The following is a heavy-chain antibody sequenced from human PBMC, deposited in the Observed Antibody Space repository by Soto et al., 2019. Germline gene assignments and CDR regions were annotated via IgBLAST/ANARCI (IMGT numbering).Heavy chain of an antibody. J-gene: IGHJ4*02. D-gene: IGHD3-3*01. CDR2: ISAYNGNT. CDR1: GYTFTSYG. Sequence: GASVKVSCKASGYTFTSYGISWVRQAPGQGLEWMGWISAYNGNTNYAQKLQGRVTMTTDTSTSTAYMELRSLRSDDTAVYYCARSLKPDYDLSFDYWGQGTLVTVSS. CDR3: ARSLKPDYDLSFDY. V-gene: IGHV1-18*01.